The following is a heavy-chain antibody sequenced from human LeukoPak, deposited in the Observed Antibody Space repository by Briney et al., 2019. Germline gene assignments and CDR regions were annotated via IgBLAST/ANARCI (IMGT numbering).Heavy chain of an antibody. D-gene: IGHD3-22*01. CDR1: GYTFTSYG. CDR3: ARYEAGDDSSGYDY. V-gene: IGHV1-69*04. J-gene: IGHJ4*02. Sequence: SVKVSCKASGYTFTSYGISWVRQAPGQGLEWMGRIIPILGIANYAQKFQGRVTITADKSTSTAYMELSSLRSEDTAVYYCARYEAGDDSSGYDYWGQGTLVTVSS. CDR2: IIPILGIA.